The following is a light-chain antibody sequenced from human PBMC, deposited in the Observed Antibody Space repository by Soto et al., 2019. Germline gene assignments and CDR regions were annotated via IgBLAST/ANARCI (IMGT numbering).Light chain of an antibody. Sequence: EIVMTQSPATLSVSPGERTTVSCRASQSVGTNLAWYQQKPGQAPRLLVYGASTRATGIPASFSGSGSGTEFSLTISSQPSEDFAVYYCQEYNDWPLTFGGGTKVEIK. J-gene: IGKJ4*01. CDR1: QSVGTN. V-gene: IGKV3-15*01. CDR3: QEYNDWPLT. CDR2: GAS.